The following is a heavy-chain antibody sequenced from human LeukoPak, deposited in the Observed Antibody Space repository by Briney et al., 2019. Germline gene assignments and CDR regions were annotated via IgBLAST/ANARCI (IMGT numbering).Heavy chain of an antibody. CDR2: IWYDGSNK. V-gene: IGHV3-33*01. J-gene: IGHJ4*02. CDR1: GFTFSSYG. CDR3: ARDGAVAGYFDY. Sequence: GGSLRLSCAASGFTFSSYGMHWVRQAPGNGLEWVAVIWYDGSNKYYADSVKGRFTISRDNSKNTLYLQMNSLRAEDTAVYYCARDGAVAGYFDYWGQGTLVTVSS. D-gene: IGHD6-19*01.